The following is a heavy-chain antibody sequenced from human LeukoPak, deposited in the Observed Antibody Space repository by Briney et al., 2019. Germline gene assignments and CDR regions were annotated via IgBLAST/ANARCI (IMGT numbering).Heavy chain of an antibody. Sequence: AETLSLTCTVSGGSISSYYWSWIRQPAGKGLEWIGRVYTSGSPNYSPSLESRVTMSVDTSKIQFSLNLSSVTAADTAVYYCARGGYGASSGFDYWGQGTLVTVSS. D-gene: IGHD4-23*01. CDR2: VYTSGSP. V-gene: IGHV4-4*07. J-gene: IGHJ4*02. CDR3: ARGGYGASSGFDY. CDR1: GGSISSYY.